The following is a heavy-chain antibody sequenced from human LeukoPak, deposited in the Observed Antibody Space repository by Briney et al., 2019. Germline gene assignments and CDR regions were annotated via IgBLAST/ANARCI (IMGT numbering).Heavy chain of an antibody. CDR1: GLTFSDYA. CDR2: LSTSGTTM. D-gene: IGHD3-10*01. J-gene: IGHJ6*03. V-gene: IGHV3-11*04. CDR3: ARLSAYYFGSYFYYYMDV. Sequence: GGSLRLSCAASGLTFSDYAMSWVRQAPGKGLEWVSDLSTSGTTMYYADSVEGRFTISRDNAKNSVYLQMNSLRAEDTALYYCARLSAYYFGSYFYYYMDVWGKGTTVTVSS.